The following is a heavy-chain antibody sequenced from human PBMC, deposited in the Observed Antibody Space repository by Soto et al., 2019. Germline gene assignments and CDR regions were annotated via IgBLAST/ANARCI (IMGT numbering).Heavy chain of an antibody. CDR1: GYTFTSYG. Sequence: ASVKVSCKASGYTFTSYGISWVRQAPGQGLEWMGWISAYNGNTNYAQKLQGRVTMTTDTSTSTAYMELRSLRSDDTAVYYCAREQWLVGDYYYGMDVWGQGTTVTVSS. CDR3: AREQWLVGDYYYGMDV. CDR2: ISAYNGNT. D-gene: IGHD6-19*01. J-gene: IGHJ6*02. V-gene: IGHV1-18*01.